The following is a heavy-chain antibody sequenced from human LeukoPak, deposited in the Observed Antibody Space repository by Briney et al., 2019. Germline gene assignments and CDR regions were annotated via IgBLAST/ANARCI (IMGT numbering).Heavy chain of an antibody. CDR1: GFSVSSNY. V-gene: IGHV3-53*01. Sequence: GGSLRLSCVASGFSVSSNYLSWVRQAPGKGLDWVSVIYSGGRTYYADSVKGRFTISRDNAKNSLHLQMDSLSAEDTAVYYCARDFWSGYYTEDWGQGALVIVSS. CDR3: ARDFWSGYYTED. D-gene: IGHD3-3*01. CDR2: IYSGGRT. J-gene: IGHJ4*02.